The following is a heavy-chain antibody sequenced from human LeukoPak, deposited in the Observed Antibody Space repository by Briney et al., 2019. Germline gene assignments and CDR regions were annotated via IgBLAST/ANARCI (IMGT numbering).Heavy chain of an antibody. D-gene: IGHD5-24*01. Sequence: GSSVKVSCKASGGTFSSYAISWVRQAPGQGLEWMGRIIPILGIANYAQKFQGRVTITADKSTSTAYMELSSLRSEDTAVYYCAITLEMATIISPYYFDYWGQGTLVTVSS. CDR2: IIPILGIA. V-gene: IGHV1-69*04. CDR3: AITLEMATIISPYYFDY. J-gene: IGHJ4*02. CDR1: GGTFSSYA.